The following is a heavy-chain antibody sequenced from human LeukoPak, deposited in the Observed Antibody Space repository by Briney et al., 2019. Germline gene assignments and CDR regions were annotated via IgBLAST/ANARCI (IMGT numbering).Heavy chain of an antibody. J-gene: IGHJ6*02. CDR2: IWYDGSNK. CDR1: GFTFSSYG. D-gene: IGHD2-2*01. V-gene: IGHV3-33*01. Sequence: GGSLRLSCAASGFTFSSYGMHWVRQAPGKGLEWVAVIWYDGSNKYYADSVKGRFTISRDNSKNTLYLQMNSLRAEDTAVYYCARGRSTSRRGYYYYGMDVWGQGTTVTVS. CDR3: ARGRSTSRRGYYYYGMDV.